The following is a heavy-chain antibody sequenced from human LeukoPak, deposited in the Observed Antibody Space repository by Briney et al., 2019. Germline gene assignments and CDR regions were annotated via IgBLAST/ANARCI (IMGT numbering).Heavy chain of an antibody. V-gene: IGHV3-74*01. CDR1: GFTFSNYW. CDR3: AREILAPGKTHDY. J-gene: IGHJ4*02. Sequence: LGGSLRPSCAASGFTFSNYWMHWVRQVPGKGLVWVSRINDDGSATFYADSVKGRFTISRDNAKNTLFLQINSLRAEDTAVYYCAREILAPGKTHDYWGQGTLVTVSS. CDR2: INDDGSAT.